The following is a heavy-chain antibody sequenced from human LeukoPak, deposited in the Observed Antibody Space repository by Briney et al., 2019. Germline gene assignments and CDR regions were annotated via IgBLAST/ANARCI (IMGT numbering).Heavy chain of an antibody. CDR2: ISYDGSNK. CDR1: GFTFSSYA. J-gene: IGHJ4*02. CDR3: ARESLGDCSGGSCSPNFDY. V-gene: IGHV3-30-3*01. D-gene: IGHD2-15*01. Sequence: GGSLRLSCAASGFTFSSYAMHWVRQAPGKGLEWVAVISYDGSNKYYADSVKGRFTISRDNSKNTLYLQMNSLRAEDTAVYYCARESLGDCSGGSCSPNFDYWGQGTLVTVSS.